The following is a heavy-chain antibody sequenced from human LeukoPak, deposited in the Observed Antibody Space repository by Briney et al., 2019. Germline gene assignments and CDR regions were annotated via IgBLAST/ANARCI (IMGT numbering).Heavy chain of an antibody. CDR1: GYTFTSYD. V-gene: IGHV1-8*01. CDR3: AIIGSTATTFYYYYYGMDV. CDR2: MNPNSGNT. D-gene: IGHD4-17*01. J-gene: IGHJ6*02. Sequence: ASVKVSCKASGYTFTSYDINWVRQATGQGLEWMGWMNPNSGNTGYAQKFQGRVTMTRNTSISTAYMELSSLRSEDTAVYYCAIIGSTATTFYYYYYGMDVWGQGTTVTVSS.